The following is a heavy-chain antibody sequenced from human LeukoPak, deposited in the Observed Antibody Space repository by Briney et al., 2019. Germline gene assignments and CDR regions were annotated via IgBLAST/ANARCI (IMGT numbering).Heavy chain of an antibody. CDR1: GYSINNGYY. CDR2: IYHSGST. Sequence: SETLSLTCTVSGYSINNGYYWGWIRQPPGKGLEWIGSIYHSGSTYYNPSLKSRVTISVDTSKNQFSLKLSSVTAADTAVYYCARDRDDSSGYYRETLFDYWGQGTLVTVSS. CDR3: ARDRDDSSGYYRETLFDY. J-gene: IGHJ4*02. D-gene: IGHD3-22*01. V-gene: IGHV4-38-2*02.